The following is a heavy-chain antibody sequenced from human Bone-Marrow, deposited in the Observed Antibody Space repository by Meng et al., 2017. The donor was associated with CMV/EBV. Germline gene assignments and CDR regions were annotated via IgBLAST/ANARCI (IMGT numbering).Heavy chain of an antibody. D-gene: IGHD3-3*01. CDR2: IYYSGST. CDR1: GGSISSSSYY. J-gene: IGHJ4*02. V-gene: IGHV4-39*07. Sequence: SETLSLTCTVSGGSISSSSYYWGWIRQPPGKGLEWIGSIYYSGSTYYNPSLKSRVTISVDTSKNQFSLKLSSVTAADTAVYYCARVVTIFGVVTVHLHTPVYFDYWGQGTLVTVSS. CDR3: ARVVTIFGVVTVHLHTPVYFDY.